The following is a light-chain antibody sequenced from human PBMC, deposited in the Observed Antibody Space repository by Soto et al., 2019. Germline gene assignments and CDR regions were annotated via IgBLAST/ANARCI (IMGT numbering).Light chain of an antibody. CDR2: AAS. CDR3: QQSYSTPRT. V-gene: IGKV1-39*01. CDR1: QSISSH. J-gene: IGKJ4*01. Sequence: DIQMTQSPSSLSASVGDRVTITCRASQSISSHLNWYQQKAGKAPKLLIYAASSLQSGVPSRFSGSGSGTDFTLTISSLQPEDFATYYCQQSYSTPRTLGGGTKVEIK.